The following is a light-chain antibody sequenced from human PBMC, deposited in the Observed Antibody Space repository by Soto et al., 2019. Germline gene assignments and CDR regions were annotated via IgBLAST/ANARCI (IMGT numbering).Light chain of an antibody. CDR2: DAS. CDR1: QSVSSY. J-gene: IGKJ4*01. Sequence: EIVLTQSPATLSLSPGERATLSCRASQSVSSYLAWYQQKPGRAPRLLIYDASNRATGIPARFSGSGSGTDFTLTNSSLEPEDFAVYSCQQRSNWPLTFGGGTKVEIK. V-gene: IGKV3-11*01. CDR3: QQRSNWPLT.